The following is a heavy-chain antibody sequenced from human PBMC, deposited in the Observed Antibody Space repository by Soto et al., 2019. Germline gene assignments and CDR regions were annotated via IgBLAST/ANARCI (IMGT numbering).Heavy chain of an antibody. V-gene: IGHV1-24*01. CDR3: ATYSPYCTNGVCYTGPFDY. J-gene: IGHJ4*02. D-gene: IGHD2-8*01. CDR1: GYTLTELS. CDR2: FDPEDGET. Sequence: ASVKVSCKVSGYTLTELSMHWVRQAPGKGLEWMGGFDPEDGETIYAQKFQGRVTMTEDTSTDTAYMELSSLRSEDTAVYYCATYSPYCTNGVCYTGPFDYWGQGTLVPVSS.